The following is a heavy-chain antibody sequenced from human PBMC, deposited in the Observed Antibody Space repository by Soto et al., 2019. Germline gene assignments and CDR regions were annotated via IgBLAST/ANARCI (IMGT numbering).Heavy chain of an antibody. Sequence: PSETLSLTCTVSGGSISSGGYYWSWIRQHPGKGLEWIGYIYYSGSTYYNPSLKSRVTISVGTSKNQFSLKLSSVTAADTAVYYCARGGYYYDSSGGATGAFDIWGQGTMVTVSS. CDR2: IYYSGST. CDR3: ARGGYYYDSSGGATGAFDI. D-gene: IGHD3-22*01. V-gene: IGHV4-31*03. J-gene: IGHJ3*02. CDR1: GGSISSGGYY.